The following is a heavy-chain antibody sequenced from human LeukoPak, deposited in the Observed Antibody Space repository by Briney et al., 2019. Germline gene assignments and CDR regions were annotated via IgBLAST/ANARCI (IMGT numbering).Heavy chain of an antibody. V-gene: IGHV4-34*01. CDR2: INHSGST. J-gene: IGHJ5*02. D-gene: IGHD3-10*01. CDR3: ARRKEGRDYYGSGSYYQGNWFDP. CDR1: GGSFSGYY. Sequence: PSETLSLTCAVYGGSFSGYYWSWIRQPPGKGLEWIGEINHSGSTNYNPSLKSRVTISVDTSKNQFSLKVSSVTAADTAVYYCARRKEGRDYYGSGSYYQGNWFDPWGQGTLVTVSS.